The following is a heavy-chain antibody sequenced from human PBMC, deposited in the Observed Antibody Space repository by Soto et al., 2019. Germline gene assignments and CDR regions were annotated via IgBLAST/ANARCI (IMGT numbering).Heavy chain of an antibody. Sequence: QLQLQESGPGLVKPSETLSLTCTVSGGSITSSSYYWGWIRQPPGKGLEWIGNIYYSGSTYYNPSLKSRVTIFVDTSKNQFSLKLSSVTAADTAVYYCMLGSGWKDFEYWGQGTLVTVSS. CDR3: MLGSGWKDFEY. D-gene: IGHD3-22*01. J-gene: IGHJ4*02. V-gene: IGHV4-39*01. CDR2: IYYSGST. CDR1: GGSITSSSYY.